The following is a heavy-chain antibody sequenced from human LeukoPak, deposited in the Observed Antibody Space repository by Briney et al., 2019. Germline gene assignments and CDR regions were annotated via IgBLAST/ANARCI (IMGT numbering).Heavy chain of an antibody. CDR2: IIPIFGTA. V-gene: IGHV1-69*01. CDR1: GGTFSSYA. Sequence: SVKVSCKASGGTFSSYAISWVRQAPGQGLEWMGGIIPIFGTANYAQKFQGRVTITADESTSTAYMELRSLRSDDTAVYYCARSGHIVVVTAPDAFDIWGQGTMVTVSS. D-gene: IGHD2-21*02. J-gene: IGHJ3*02. CDR3: ARSGHIVVVTAPDAFDI.